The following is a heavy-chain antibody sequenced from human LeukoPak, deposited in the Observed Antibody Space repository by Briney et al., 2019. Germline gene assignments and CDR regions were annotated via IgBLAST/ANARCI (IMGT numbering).Heavy chain of an antibody. CDR1: GYTFTSYD. Sequence: ASVKVSCKASGYTFTSYDINWVRQATGQGLEWMGWMNPNSGNTGYAQKFQGRVTMTRNTSISTAYMELSSLRSEDTAVYYCARGAKYYDLWSGRNWFDPWGQGTLVTVSS. D-gene: IGHD3-3*01. CDR2: MNPNSGNT. J-gene: IGHJ5*02. V-gene: IGHV1-8*01. CDR3: ARGAKYYDLWSGRNWFDP.